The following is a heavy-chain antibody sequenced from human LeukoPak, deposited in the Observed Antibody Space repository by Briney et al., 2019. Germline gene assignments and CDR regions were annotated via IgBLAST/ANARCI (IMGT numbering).Heavy chain of an antibody. V-gene: IGHV1-2*02. J-gene: IGHJ5*02. CDR2: INPNSGGT. D-gene: IGHD2-2*01. CDR3: ARDLYCSSTSCYYWFDP. CDR1: GYTFTGCY. Sequence: ASVKVSCKASGYTFTGCYMHWVRQAPGQGLEWMGWINPNSGGTNYAQKFQGRVTMTRDTSISTAYMELSRLRSDDTAVYYCARDLYCSSTSCYYWFDPWGQGTLVTVSS.